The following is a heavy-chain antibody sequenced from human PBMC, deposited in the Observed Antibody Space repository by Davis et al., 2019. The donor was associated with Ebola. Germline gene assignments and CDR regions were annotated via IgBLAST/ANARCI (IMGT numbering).Heavy chain of an antibody. CDR1: GYTFTSYG. CDR2: IIPIFGTA. Sequence: SVKVSCKASGYTFTSYGISWVRQAPGQGLEWMGGIIPIFGTANYAQKFQGRVTITADKSTSTAYMELSSLRSEDTARYYCARDVRGITGPSEYWGQGTLVTVSS. CDR3: ARDVRGITGPSEY. J-gene: IGHJ4*02. V-gene: IGHV1-69*06. D-gene: IGHD1-1*01.